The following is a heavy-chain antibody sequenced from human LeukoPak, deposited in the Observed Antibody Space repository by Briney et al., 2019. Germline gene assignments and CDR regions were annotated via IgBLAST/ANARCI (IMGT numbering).Heavy chain of an antibody. CDR1: GFTFSSYG. Sequence: GTPRLSCAVSGFTFSSYGMSWVRQAPGKGLEWVSAISGSGGSTYYADSVKGRFTISRDNSKNTLYLQMNSLRAEDTAVYYCAKDAWSSFEYYDSSGYGEFDYWGQGTLVTVSS. D-gene: IGHD3-22*01. CDR3: AKDAWSSFEYYDSSGYGEFDY. J-gene: IGHJ4*02. V-gene: IGHV3-23*01. CDR2: ISGSGGST.